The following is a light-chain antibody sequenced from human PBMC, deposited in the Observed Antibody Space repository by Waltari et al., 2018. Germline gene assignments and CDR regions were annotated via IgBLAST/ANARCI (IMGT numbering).Light chain of an antibody. CDR2: GNN. CDR3: QSYDSGLSGWV. V-gene: IGLV1-40*01. CDR1: STIIRAHYA. Sequence: QTVLTQPPSVSGALGQRLTTPFTASSTIIRAHYAVLWYRQLPGTAPKLLIYGNNNRPSGVPDRFSGSRSGTSASLAITGLQAEDEADYYCQSYDSGLSGWVFGGGTKLTVL. J-gene: IGLJ3*02.